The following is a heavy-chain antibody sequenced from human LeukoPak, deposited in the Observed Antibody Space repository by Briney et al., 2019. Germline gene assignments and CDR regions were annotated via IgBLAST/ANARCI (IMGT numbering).Heavy chain of an antibody. D-gene: IGHD4-17*01. CDR3: ARPTTVSTEFDY. V-gene: IGHV5-51*01. CDR1: GYSFTTYW. CDR2: IYPGDSDT. J-gene: IGHJ4*02. Sequence: KAGESLKISCRASGYSFTTYWIGWVRQMPGKGLEWMGIIYPGDSDTRYSPSFQGQVTISADKSMSTAYLQWSSLRASDTAMYYCARPTTVSTEFDYWGQGTLVTVSS.